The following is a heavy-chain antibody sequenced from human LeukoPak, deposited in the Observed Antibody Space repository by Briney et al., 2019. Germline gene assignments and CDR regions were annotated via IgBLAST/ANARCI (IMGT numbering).Heavy chain of an antibody. Sequence: PSETLSLTCTVSGGSISSYYWSWIRQPPGKGLEWIGYIYYSGSTNYNPSLKSRVTISVDTSKNQFSLKLSSVTAADTAVYYCARGSSSSWYSHYYYYYMDVWGKGTTVTISS. D-gene: IGHD6-13*01. CDR2: IYYSGST. CDR1: GGSISSYY. V-gene: IGHV4-59*01. J-gene: IGHJ6*03. CDR3: ARGSSSSWYSHYYYYYMDV.